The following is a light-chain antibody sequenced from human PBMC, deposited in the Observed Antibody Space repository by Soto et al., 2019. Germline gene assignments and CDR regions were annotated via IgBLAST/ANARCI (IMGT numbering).Light chain of an antibody. V-gene: IGKV1-12*01. CDR2: TGS. CDR3: QQANSYPLT. CDR1: QGISNW. J-gene: IGKJ4*01. Sequence: DIQMTQSPSSVSASVGDRVSITCRASQGISNWLAWYQQKPGRAPKLLIYTGSSLQSGVPSRFSGTGSGTEFTLTISSLQPEDVATYYCQQANSYPLTFCGGTKVEIK.